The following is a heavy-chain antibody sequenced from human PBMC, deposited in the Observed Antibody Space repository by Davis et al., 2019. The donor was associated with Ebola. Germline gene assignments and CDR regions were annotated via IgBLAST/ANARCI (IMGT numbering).Heavy chain of an antibody. CDR3: AKDLSFDFWSGYYYYGVDV. CDR1: GFMFSDYF. D-gene: IGHD3-3*01. V-gene: IGHV3-11*01. Sequence: PGGSLRLSCAASGFMFSDYFMNWVRQAPGKGLEWVSYISGGSTTIYFADSVKGRFTVSRDNAKNTLYLQMNSLRAEDTAVYDCAKDLSFDFWSGYYYYGVDVWGQGTTVTVSS. J-gene: IGHJ6*02. CDR2: ISGGSTTI.